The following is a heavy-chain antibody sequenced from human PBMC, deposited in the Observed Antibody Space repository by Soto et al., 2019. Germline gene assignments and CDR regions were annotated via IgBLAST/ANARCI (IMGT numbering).Heavy chain of an antibody. D-gene: IGHD6-6*01. CDR2: ISSSSSYI. CDR3: ARDYPIGGEYSSSSRDAFDI. CDR1: GFTFSDYY. J-gene: IGHJ3*02. Sequence: GGSLRLSCAASGFTFSDYYMSWIRQAPGKGLEWVSSISSSSSYIYYADSVKGRFTISRDNAKNSLYLQMNSLRAEDTAVYYCARDYPIGGEYSSSSRDAFDIWGQGTMVTVSS. V-gene: IGHV3-11*06.